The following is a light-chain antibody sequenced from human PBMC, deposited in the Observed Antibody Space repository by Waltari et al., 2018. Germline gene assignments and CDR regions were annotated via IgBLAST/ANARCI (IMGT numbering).Light chain of an antibody. CDR1: SGHSSNV. CDR3: QTGGHGTWV. Sequence: QLVLTQSPSASASLGASVRLTCTLSSGHSSNVLAWLQQQPQKGPRYLMKVNNDGSHSKGGEIPDRFSGSSSGAERYLTISSLQSEDEADYYCQTGGHGTWVFGGGTRLTVL. J-gene: IGLJ3*02. CDR2: VNNDGSH. V-gene: IGLV4-69*01.